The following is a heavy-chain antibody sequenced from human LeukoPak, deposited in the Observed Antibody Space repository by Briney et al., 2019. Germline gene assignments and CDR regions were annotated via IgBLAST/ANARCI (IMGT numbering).Heavy chain of an antibody. D-gene: IGHD3-10*01. V-gene: IGHV1-2*02. J-gene: IGHJ4*02. Sequence: ASVKVSCKASGGTFSSYAISWVRQAPGQGLEWMGWINPNSGGTNYAQKFQGRVTMTRDTSISTAYMELSRLRSDDTAVYYCARELDLWFGELFWGQGTLVTVSS. CDR3: ARELDLWFGELF. CDR2: INPNSGGT. CDR1: GGTFSSYA.